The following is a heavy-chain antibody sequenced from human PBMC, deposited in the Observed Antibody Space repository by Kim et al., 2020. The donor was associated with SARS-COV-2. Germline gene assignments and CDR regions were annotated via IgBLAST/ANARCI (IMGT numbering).Heavy chain of an antibody. CDR2: IYYSEST. Sequence: SETLSLTCTVSGGSISSSSYYWGWIRQPPGKGLEWIGSIYYSESTYYNPSLKSRVTISVDTSKNQFSLKLSSVTAADTAVYYCARHSRIVVVPAAILAWGQGTLVTVSS. V-gene: IGHV4-39*01. CDR1: GGSISSSSYY. D-gene: IGHD2-2*01. J-gene: IGHJ4*02. CDR3: ARHSRIVVVPAAILA.